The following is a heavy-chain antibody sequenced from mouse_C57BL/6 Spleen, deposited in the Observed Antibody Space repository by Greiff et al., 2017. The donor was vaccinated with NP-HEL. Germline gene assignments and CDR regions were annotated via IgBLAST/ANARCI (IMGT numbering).Heavy chain of an antibody. J-gene: IGHJ4*01. CDR2: IRSKSSNYAT. CDR3: VRGEGLHVTYYYAMDY. V-gene: IGHV10-3*01. Sequence: EVKLMESGGGLVQPKGSLKLSCAASGFTFNTYAMHWVRQAPGKGLEWVARIRSKSSNYATYYADSVKDRFTISRDDSQSMLYLQMNNLKTEDTAMYYCVRGEGLHVTYYYAMDYWGQGTSVTVSS. D-gene: IGHD2-4*01. CDR1: GFTFNTYA.